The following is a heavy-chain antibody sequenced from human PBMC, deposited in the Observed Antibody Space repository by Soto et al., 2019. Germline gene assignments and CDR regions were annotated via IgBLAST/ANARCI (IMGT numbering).Heavy chain of an antibody. Sequence: QVQLVQSGAEVKKPGSSVKVSCKASGDTFSSYTISWVRQAPGQGLEWMGRIITIIGIANYAQKFQGRVTITADKSTSIAYMELSSLRSEDTAVYYCARDRDDYGDYAWFDPWGQGTLVTVSS. CDR3: ARDRDDYGDYAWFDP. J-gene: IGHJ5*02. CDR1: GDTFSSYT. CDR2: IITIIGIA. D-gene: IGHD4-17*01. V-gene: IGHV1-69*08.